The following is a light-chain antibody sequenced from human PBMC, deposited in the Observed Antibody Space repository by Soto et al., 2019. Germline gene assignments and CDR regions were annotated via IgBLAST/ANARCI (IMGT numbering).Light chain of an antibody. CDR1: SSDIGGYNY. Sequence: QSALTQPASVSGSPGQSITISCTGTSSDIGGYNYVSWYQQLPGKVPKLIIYDVSNRPSGVSDRFSGSKSGNAASLTISGLQAEDEADYSCSSYTSTSTLYVFGTGTKVTV. V-gene: IGLV2-14*03. J-gene: IGLJ1*01. CDR2: DVS. CDR3: SSYTSTSTLYV.